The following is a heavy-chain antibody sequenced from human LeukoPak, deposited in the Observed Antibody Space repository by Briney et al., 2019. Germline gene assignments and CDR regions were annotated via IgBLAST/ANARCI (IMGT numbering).Heavy chain of an antibody. CDR2: INPNSGGT. CDR1: GYTFTGYY. CDR3: ARASAAAGMDAFDI. Sequence: ASVKVSCKASGYTFTGYYMHWVRQAPGQGLEWMGWINPNSGGTNYAQKFQGRVTMTRDTSISTAYMELSRLRSDDTAVYYCARASAAAGMDAFDIWGQGTMVTVSS. V-gene: IGHV1-2*02. J-gene: IGHJ3*02. D-gene: IGHD6-13*01.